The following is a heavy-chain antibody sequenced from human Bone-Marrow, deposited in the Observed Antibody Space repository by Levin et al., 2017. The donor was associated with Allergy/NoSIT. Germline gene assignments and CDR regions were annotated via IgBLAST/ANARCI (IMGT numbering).Heavy chain of an antibody. V-gene: IGHV3-21*06. CDR1: GFDFNTHD. J-gene: IGHJ6*02. D-gene: IGHD6-19*01. Sequence: GGSLRLSCRGSGFDFNTHDMNWVRQAPGQGLEWVSSISGNSHYVYYADSVKGRFTISRDNAKNSMFLHMNSLRVEDTAVYYCARSRGRSGWSYYYYGIDVWGRGTTLTVSS. CDR3: ARSRGRSGWSYYYYGIDV. CDR2: ISGNSHYV.